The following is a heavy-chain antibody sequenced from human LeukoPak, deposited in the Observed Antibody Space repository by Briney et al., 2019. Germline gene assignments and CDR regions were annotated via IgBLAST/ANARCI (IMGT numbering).Heavy chain of an antibody. J-gene: IGHJ4*02. CDR2: ISSDGGVT. CDR1: GFTFSSHA. D-gene: IGHD2-2*01. V-gene: IGHV3-64*01. CDR3: ARDPHCGSTSCLSYFDY. Sequence: GGSLRLSCAASGFTFSSHAMHWVRQAPGKRLEYVSAISSDGGVTYYANSVKGRFTISRDNSKNTVHLQMGSLRGEDMAVYYCARDPHCGSTSCLSYFDYWGQGTLVTVSS.